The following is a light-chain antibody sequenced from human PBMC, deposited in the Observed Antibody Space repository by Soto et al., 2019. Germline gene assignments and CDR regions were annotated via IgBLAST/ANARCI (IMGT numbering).Light chain of an antibody. CDR2: EVS. Sequence: QSALTQPASVSGSPGQSITISCTGTSSDVGGYKYVSWYQQHPDKAPKLIIFEVSNRPSGISSRFSGSKSGNTASLTISGLQAEDEADYYCSSFTSSSTQVLGGGTKLTVL. CDR1: SSDVGGYKY. V-gene: IGLV2-14*01. CDR3: SSFTSSSTQV. J-gene: IGLJ3*02.